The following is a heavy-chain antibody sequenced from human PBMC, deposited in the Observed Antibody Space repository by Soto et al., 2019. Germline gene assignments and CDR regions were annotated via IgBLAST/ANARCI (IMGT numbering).Heavy chain of an antibody. J-gene: IGHJ3*02. CDR2: IRYDGSNK. Sequence: QVQLVESGGGVVQPGRSLRLSCAASGFTFSSYGMHWVRQAPGKGLEWVAVIRYDGSNKDYSDSVKGRFTISRDNSKNTLYLQMPGLRAEYTAVYYCARATYCSSTSCYRADDAFDIWGKGTMVTVSS. D-gene: IGHD2-2*01. CDR1: GFTFSSYG. V-gene: IGHV3-33*01. CDR3: ARATYCSSTSCYRADDAFDI.